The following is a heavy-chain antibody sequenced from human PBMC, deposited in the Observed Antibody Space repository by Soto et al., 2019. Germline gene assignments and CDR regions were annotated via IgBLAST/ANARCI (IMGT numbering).Heavy chain of an antibody. V-gene: IGHV1-18*01. CDR2: NNTYKGNT. CDR1: GYTFTNYG. D-gene: IGHD6-13*01. J-gene: IGHJ4*02. CDR3: ARGSSPVDFDY. Sequence: QVQLVQSEGEVKKPGASVKVSCKASGYTFTNYGVNWVRQAPGQGLEWMGWNNTYKGNTNYAQRLQGRVTLTTDTSTRTASMELRSLTSDDKAVYSCARGSSPVDFDYWGQGTLVTVSS.